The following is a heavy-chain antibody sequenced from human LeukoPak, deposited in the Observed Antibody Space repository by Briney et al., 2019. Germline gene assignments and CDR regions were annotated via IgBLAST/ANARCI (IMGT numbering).Heavy chain of an antibody. D-gene: IGHD1-26*01. V-gene: IGHV1-2*02. CDR1: GYTFTGYY. J-gene: IGHJ4*02. Sequence: ASVKVSCKASGYTFTGYYMHWVRQAPGQGLEWMGWINPNSGGTNYAQKFQGRVTMTRDTSISTAYMELSRLRSDDTAVYYCARTRRVGAERRFDYWGQGTLVTVSS. CDR3: ARTRRVGAERRFDY. CDR2: INPNSGGT.